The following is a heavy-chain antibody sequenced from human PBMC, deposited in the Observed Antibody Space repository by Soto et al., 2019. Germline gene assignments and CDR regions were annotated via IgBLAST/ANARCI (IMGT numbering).Heavy chain of an antibody. V-gene: IGHV1-46*04. CDR3: ARDVSTGVEANEY. Sequence: QVQLVQSGAEVKEPGASVKISCKASGFSFTSYFMHWVRQAPGQRPEWMGMIYPNGDKTIFAQQLQGRVTMTKDTSTSTLFMELSSLRSEDTAVYFCARDVSTGVEANEYWGQGTLVTVSS. CDR2: IYPNGDKT. D-gene: IGHD1-26*01. CDR1: GFSFTSYF. J-gene: IGHJ4*02.